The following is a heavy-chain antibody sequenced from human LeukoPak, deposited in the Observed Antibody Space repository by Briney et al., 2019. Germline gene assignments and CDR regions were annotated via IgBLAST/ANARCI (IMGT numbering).Heavy chain of an antibody. Sequence: TSETLSLTCTVSGGSISGYFWSWIRQPAGKGLEWIGRIYATGTTNYNPSLESRVTMSVDTSKNQFSLNLTSVTAAGTAVYYCAREGGGSNRCLDWGQGTLVTVSS. D-gene: IGHD3-16*02. J-gene: IGHJ1*01. V-gene: IGHV4-4*07. CDR2: IYATGTT. CDR3: AREGGGSNRCLD. CDR1: GGSISGYF.